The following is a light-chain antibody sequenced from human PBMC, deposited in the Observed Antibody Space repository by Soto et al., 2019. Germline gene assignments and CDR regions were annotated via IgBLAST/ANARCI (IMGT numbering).Light chain of an antibody. CDR3: CSYTSSSTRI. Sequence: QSALTQPASVSGSPGQSITISCTGTSSDVGHYNYVSWYQQYPGKAPKLMIYDVNTRPSGVSNRFSGSKSGNTASLTISWLQAEDEADYYCCSYTSSSTRIFGGGTKLTVL. V-gene: IGLV2-14*01. CDR1: SSDVGHYNY. CDR2: DVN. J-gene: IGLJ2*01.